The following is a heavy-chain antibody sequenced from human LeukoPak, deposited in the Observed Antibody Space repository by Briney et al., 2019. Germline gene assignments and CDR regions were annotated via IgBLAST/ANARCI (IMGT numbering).Heavy chain of an antibody. J-gene: IGHJ4*02. CDR3: ARVLGYCSGGNCYPVIPDY. CDR2: INHSGST. D-gene: IGHD2-15*01. Sequence: SETLSLTCAVYGGSFSGYYWSWIRQPPGKGLEWFGEINHSGSTNYNPSLKSRVTISVDTSKNQFSLKLSSVTAADTAVYYCARVLGYCSGGNCYPVIPDYWGQGTLVTVSS. V-gene: IGHV4-34*01. CDR1: GGSFSGYY.